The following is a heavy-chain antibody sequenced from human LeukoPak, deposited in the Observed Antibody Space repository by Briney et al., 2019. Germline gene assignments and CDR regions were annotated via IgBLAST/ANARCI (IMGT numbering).Heavy chain of an antibody. J-gene: IGHJ3*02. V-gene: IGHV3-23*01. CDR2: MSGSGGSI. D-gene: IGHD6-13*01. CDR1: GFTVSSYA. CDR3: TKDKRRSADDAFDI. Sequence: GGSLRLSCTASGFTVSSYAMSWVRQAPGEGLEWASSMSGSGGSIYYADSVKGRFTISRDNFKNTLYLQMNSLRAEDMALYYCTKDKRRSADDAFDIWGQGTVVIVSS.